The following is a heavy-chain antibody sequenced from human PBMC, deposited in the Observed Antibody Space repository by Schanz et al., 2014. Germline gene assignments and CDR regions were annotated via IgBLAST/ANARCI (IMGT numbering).Heavy chain of an antibody. V-gene: IGHV1-69*02. D-gene: IGHD5-12*01. CDR1: GGTFSSYT. Sequence: QVQLVQSGAEVKKPGSSVKVSCKASGGTFSSYTISWVRQAPGQGLEWMGRIIPILGIANYAQNFQGRVTITADKSTSTAYMELTSLRVEDTALYYCAREYSSYGTVYYWGQGTRVTVPS. J-gene: IGHJ4*02. CDR3: AREYSSYGTVYY. CDR2: IIPILGIA.